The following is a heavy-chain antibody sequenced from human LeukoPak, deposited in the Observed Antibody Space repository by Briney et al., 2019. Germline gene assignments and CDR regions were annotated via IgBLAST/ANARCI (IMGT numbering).Heavy chain of an antibody. J-gene: IGHJ6*02. CDR1: GFTFSDYY. V-gene: IGHV3-11*01. Sequence: GGSLRLSCAASGFTFSDYYMSWIRQALGKGLEWVSYISSSGSTIYYADSVKGRFTISRDNAKNSLYLQMNSLRAEDTAVYYCARLDFGVVTYGMDVWGQGTTVTVSS. CDR2: ISSSGSTI. CDR3: ARLDFGVVTYGMDV. D-gene: IGHD3-3*01.